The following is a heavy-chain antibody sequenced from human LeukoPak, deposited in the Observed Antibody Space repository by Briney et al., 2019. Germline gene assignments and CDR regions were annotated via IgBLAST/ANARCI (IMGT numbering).Heavy chain of an antibody. Sequence: GASVKVSCRASGYTFTSYYMHWVRQAPGQGLEWMGIINPSGGSTSYAQKFQGRVTMTRDTSTSTVYMELSSLRSEDTAVYYCAVLGGAAAGSLGYWGQGTLVTVSS. CDR2: INPSGGST. V-gene: IGHV1-46*01. J-gene: IGHJ4*02. D-gene: IGHD6-13*01. CDR3: AVLGGAAAGSLGY. CDR1: GYTFTSYY.